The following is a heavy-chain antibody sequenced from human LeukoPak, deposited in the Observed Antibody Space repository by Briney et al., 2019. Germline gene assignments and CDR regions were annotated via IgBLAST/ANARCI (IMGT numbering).Heavy chain of an antibody. D-gene: IGHD1-26*01. CDR2: MNPSSGNT. J-gene: IGHJ4*02. Sequence: ASVKVSCKASGYTFTSYDINWVRQATGQGLEWMGWMNPSSGNTGYARKFQGRVTMTRSTSIRTAYMELSSLTSEDTAVYYCAVDFVGTTNVFDYWGQGTLVTVSS. V-gene: IGHV1-8*02. CDR1: GYTFTSYD. CDR3: AVDFVGTTNVFDY.